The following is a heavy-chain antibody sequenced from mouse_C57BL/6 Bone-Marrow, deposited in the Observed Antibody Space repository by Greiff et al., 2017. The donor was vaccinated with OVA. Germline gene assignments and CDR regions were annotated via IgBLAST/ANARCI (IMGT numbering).Heavy chain of an antibody. Sequence: QVQLQQPGAELVRPGTSVKLSCKASGYTFTSYWMHWVKQRHGQGLEWIGVIDPSDSYTNYNQKFKGKATLTVDTSSSTAYMQLSSLTSEDSAVYYCARRYGYFDVWGTGTTVTVSS. CDR1: GYTFTSYW. V-gene: IGHV1-59*01. D-gene: IGHD2-14*01. J-gene: IGHJ1*03. CDR2: IDPSDSYT. CDR3: ARRYGYFDV.